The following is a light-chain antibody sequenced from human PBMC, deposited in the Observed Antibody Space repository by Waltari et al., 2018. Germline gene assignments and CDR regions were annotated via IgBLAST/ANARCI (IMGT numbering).Light chain of an antibody. Sequence: EIMLTQSPGTLSLSTGERATLSCRASQSISRFLAWYQQRPGQAPRLLIFDVSTRATGIPDRFSGSGSGTDFSLTISRLEPEDIAVYYCQHYVRLPVTFGQGTKLEIK. CDR2: DVS. V-gene: IGKV3-20*01. CDR1: QSISRF. J-gene: IGKJ1*01. CDR3: QHYVRLPVT.